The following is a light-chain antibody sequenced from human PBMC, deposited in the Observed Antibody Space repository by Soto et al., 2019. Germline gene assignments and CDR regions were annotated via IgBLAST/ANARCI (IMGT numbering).Light chain of an antibody. CDR3: CSLTTSHTYV. CDR1: GGDVGNYDL. V-gene: IGLV2-14*02. Sequence: QSALTQPASVSGSPGQSITISCAGSGGDVGNYDLLSWYQQHPGKAPKLMIYHVTYRPSGVSNRYSGSKSGNSASLTISGLQADDEADYYCCSLTTSHTYVFGSGTKLTVL. CDR2: HVT. J-gene: IGLJ1*01.